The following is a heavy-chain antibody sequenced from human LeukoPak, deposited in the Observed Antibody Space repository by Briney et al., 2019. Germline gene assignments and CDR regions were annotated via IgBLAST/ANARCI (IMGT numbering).Heavy chain of an antibody. J-gene: IGHJ4*02. CDR1: GFTFDDYA. Sequence: GGSLRLSCAASGFTFDDYAMHWVRQAPGKGLEWVSLISGDGGSTYYADSVKGRFTISRDNSKNTRYLQMDSLRAEDTAVYYCARDYDFWSGYYSPTRGYFGYWGQGTLVTVSS. V-gene: IGHV3-43*02. CDR3: ARDYDFWSGYYSPTRGYFGY. CDR2: ISGDGGST. D-gene: IGHD3-3*01.